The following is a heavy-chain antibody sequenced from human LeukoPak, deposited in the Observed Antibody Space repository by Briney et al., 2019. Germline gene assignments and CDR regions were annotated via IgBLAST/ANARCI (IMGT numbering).Heavy chain of an antibody. CDR3: ARDAGNSGYGCDL. D-gene: IGHD5-12*01. CDR2: IRSSSET. J-gene: IGHJ5*02. CDR1: GFSFGSYP. Sequence: GGSLRLSCVVSGFSFGSYPMSWVRQAPGKGLEWVSHIRSSSETFYADSVKGRFTISRDNARNSLYLQMNNLRGEDTAIYYCARDAGNSGYGCDLWGQGTLVTVSS. V-gene: IGHV3-48*01.